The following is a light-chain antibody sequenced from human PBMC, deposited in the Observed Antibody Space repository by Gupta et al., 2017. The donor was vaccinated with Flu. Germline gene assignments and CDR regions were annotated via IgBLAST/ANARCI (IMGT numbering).Light chain of an antibody. J-gene: IGKJ2*01. V-gene: IGKV3-15*01. Sequence: ATLSVSPGERATLSCRASQSVSSNLAWYQQKPGQAPRLLIYGASTRDTGIPARFSGSGSGTEFTLTISSRQSEDFAVYYCQQYNNWPPSTFGQGTKLEIK. CDR2: GAS. CDR1: QSVSSN. CDR3: QQYNNWPPST.